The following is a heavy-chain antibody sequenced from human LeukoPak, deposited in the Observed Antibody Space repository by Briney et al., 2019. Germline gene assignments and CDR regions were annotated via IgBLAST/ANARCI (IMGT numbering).Heavy chain of an antibody. CDR1: GGSISSYY. CDR2: IYPSGNT. D-gene: IGHD3-22*01. J-gene: IGHJ4*02. V-gene: IGHV4-4*07. Sequence: SETLSLTCTVSGGSISSYYWSWIRQPAGKGLEWIGRIYPSGNTKYNPSLKSRVTISVDTSKNQFSLKLSSVTAADTAVYYCARGFNYYDSSGYYAIFDYWGQGTLVTVSS. CDR3: ARGFNYYDSSGYYAIFDY.